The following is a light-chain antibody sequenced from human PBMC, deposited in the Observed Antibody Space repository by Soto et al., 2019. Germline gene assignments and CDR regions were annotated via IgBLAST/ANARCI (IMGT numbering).Light chain of an antibody. CDR1: QSVSGN. Sequence: EIVLTQSPATLSSSPGETATLSCMASQSVSGNLAWYQQNPGQAPRLLIYGASTRATGIPARFSGSGSGTEFTLTISSLQSEDFATYFCQQYNNWPRTFGQGTKVDIK. V-gene: IGKV3-15*01. J-gene: IGKJ1*01. CDR2: GAS. CDR3: QQYNNWPRT.